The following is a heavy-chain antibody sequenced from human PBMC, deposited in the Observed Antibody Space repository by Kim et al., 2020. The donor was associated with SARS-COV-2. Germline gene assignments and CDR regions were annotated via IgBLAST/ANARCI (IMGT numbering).Heavy chain of an antibody. J-gene: IGHJ4*02. Sequence: SETLSLTCTVSGGSISSSSYYWGWIRQPPGKGLEWIGSIYYSGSTYYNPSLKSRVTISVDTSKNQFSLKLSSVTAADTAVYYCARDNSSSFHPSPYFDYWGQGTLVTVSS. D-gene: IGHD6-13*01. CDR2: IYYSGST. CDR1: GGSISSSSYY. V-gene: IGHV4-39*07. CDR3: ARDNSSSFHPSPYFDY.